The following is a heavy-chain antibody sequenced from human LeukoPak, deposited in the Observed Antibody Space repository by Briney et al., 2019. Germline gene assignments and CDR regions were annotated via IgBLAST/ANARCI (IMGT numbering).Heavy chain of an antibody. J-gene: IGHJ3*02. CDR3: AKDVGGPLADAFDI. V-gene: IGHV3-9*03. Sequence: GGSLRLSCAASGFSFSNYWMSWVRQAPGRGLEWVSGISWDSSSVAYADSVKGRFTISRDNAKNSLYLQMNSLRAEDMALYYCAKDVGGPLADAFDIWGQGTMVTVSS. CDR1: GFSFSNYW. D-gene: IGHD2-15*01. CDR2: ISWDSSSV.